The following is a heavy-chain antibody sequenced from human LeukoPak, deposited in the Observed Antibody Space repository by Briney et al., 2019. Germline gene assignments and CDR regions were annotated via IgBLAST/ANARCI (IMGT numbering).Heavy chain of an antibody. CDR3: ARQGWAYYDFWSGSFDY. CDR1: GYSFTSYW. J-gene: IGHJ4*02. Sequence: KPGESLKISCKGSGYSFTSYWIGWVRQMPGKGLEWMGIIYPGDSDTRYSPSFQGQVTISADKSISTAYLQWSSLKASDTAMYYCARQGWAYYDFWSGSFDYWGQGTLVTVSS. D-gene: IGHD3-3*01. CDR2: IYPGDSDT. V-gene: IGHV5-51*01.